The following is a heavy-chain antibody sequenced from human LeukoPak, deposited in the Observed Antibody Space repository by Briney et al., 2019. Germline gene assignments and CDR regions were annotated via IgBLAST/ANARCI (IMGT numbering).Heavy chain of an antibody. CDR3: ARRYYVTGFDY. D-gene: IGHD3-10*02. V-gene: IGHV4-38-2*02. CDR2: IYHGGRT. J-gene: IGHJ4*02. Sequence: PSETLSLTCTVSGYSISSGYYWGWIRQTPGKGLEWIGYIYHGGRTDYNPSLKSRVTISVDTSKNQFSLKLSSVTAADTAVYYCARRYYVTGFDYWGQGTLVTVSS. CDR1: GYSISSGYY.